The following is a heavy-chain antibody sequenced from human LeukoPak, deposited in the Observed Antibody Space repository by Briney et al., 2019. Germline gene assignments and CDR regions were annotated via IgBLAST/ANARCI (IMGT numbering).Heavy chain of an antibody. Sequence: ASVTVSFKASGYTFTVYYMHWVRQAPGQGVGGMGSINPNSGGTNYAQKFQGRVTMTRDTSISTAYMELSRLRSDDTAVYYCARTMTTSDYGMDVWGQGTTVTVSS. J-gene: IGHJ6*02. CDR1: GYTFTVYY. D-gene: IGHD4-11*01. CDR2: INPNSGGT. CDR3: ARTMTTSDYGMDV. V-gene: IGHV1-2*02.